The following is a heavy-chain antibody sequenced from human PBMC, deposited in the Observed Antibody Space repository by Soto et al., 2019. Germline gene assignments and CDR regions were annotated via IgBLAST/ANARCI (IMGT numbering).Heavy chain of an antibody. CDR2: IIPIFGTA. J-gene: IGHJ3*02. Sequence: TVNVSCKASGGTFSSYAISWVRQAPGQGLEWMGGIIPIFGTANYAQKFQGRVTITADESTSTAYMELSSLRSEDTAVYYCARVSLGVGAVAGPPGAFDIWGQGTMVTVS. CDR1: GGTFSSYA. V-gene: IGHV1-69*13. CDR3: ARVSLGVGAVAGPPGAFDI. D-gene: IGHD6-19*01.